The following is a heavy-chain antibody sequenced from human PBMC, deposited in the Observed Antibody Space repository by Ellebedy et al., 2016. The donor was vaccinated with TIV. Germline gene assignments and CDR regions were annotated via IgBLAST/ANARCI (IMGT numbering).Heavy chain of an antibody. V-gene: IGHV1-46*01. Sequence: ASVKVSCXASGYTFTNYYMHWVRQAPGQQGFEWMGIINPTAGSTTYARKFRGRVTLTRDTSISTAYMELYRLRSNDTAVYYCARDVWWGQGTLVTVSS. CDR1: GYTFTNYY. CDR3: ARDVW. J-gene: IGHJ4*02. CDR2: INPTAGST.